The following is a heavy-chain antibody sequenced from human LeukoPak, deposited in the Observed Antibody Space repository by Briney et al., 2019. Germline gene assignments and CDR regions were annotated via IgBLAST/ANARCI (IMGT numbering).Heavy chain of an antibody. J-gene: IGHJ5*02. CDR2: INPNSGGT. CDR1: GYTFTSYA. V-gene: IGHV1-2*02. D-gene: IGHD6-6*01. CDR3: ARSGIAARRLGGAGAEWSWFDP. Sequence: ASVKVSCKASGYTFTSYAMNWVRQAPGQGLEWMGWINPNSGGTNYAQKFQGRVTMTRDTSISTAYMELSRLRSDDTAVYYCARSGIAARRLGGAGAEWSWFDPWGQGTLVTVSS.